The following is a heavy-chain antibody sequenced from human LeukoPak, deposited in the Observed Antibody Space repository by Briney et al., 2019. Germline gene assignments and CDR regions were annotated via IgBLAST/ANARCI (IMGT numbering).Heavy chain of an antibody. V-gene: IGHV4-34*01. CDR2: INGRGSV. Sequence: SETLSLTCAVTGGSLSGYYWAWIRQPPGKGLEWLGEINGRGSVTQNPSPRSRVSLSIDSSQNRISLKLTSLTAADTAVYYCARAAIVEPVDLWGQGTLVTVSS. CDR3: ARAAIVEPVDL. D-gene: IGHD1-1*01. J-gene: IGHJ5*02. CDR1: GGSLSGYY.